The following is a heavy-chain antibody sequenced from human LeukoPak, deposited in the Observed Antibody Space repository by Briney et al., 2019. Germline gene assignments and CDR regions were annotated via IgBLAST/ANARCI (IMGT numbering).Heavy chain of an antibody. D-gene: IGHD3-10*01. CDR2: INHSGST. Sequence: SETLSLTCAVYGGSFSGYYWSWIRQPPGKGLEWIGEINHSGSTNYNPSLKSRVTISVDTSKNQFSLKLSSVTAADTAVYYCARGRLWYYGSGSYYDYWGQGTLVTVSS. CDR1: GGSFSGYY. CDR3: ARGRLWYYGSGSYYDY. J-gene: IGHJ4*02. V-gene: IGHV4-34*01.